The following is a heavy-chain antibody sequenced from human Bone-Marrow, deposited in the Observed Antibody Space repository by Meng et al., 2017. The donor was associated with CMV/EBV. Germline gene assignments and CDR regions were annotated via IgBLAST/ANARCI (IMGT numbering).Heavy chain of an antibody. CDR2: ISSDGSST. CDR1: GFTFSNYW. CDR3: ARGGVSSSSWYIY. V-gene: IGHV3-74*01. Sequence: GESLKISCAASGFTFSNYWMHWVRQAPGKGLVWVSRISSDGSSTSYADSVKGRFTISRDNAKNSLYLQMNSLRAEDTAVYYCARGGVSSSSWYIYWGQGTLVTVSS. J-gene: IGHJ4*02. D-gene: IGHD6-13*01.